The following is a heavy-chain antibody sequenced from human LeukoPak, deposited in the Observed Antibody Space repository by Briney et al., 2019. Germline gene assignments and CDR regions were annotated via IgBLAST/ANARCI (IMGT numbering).Heavy chain of an antibody. V-gene: IGHV4-59*01. Sequence: PSETLSLTCTVSGGSISSYYWSWIRQPPGKGLEWIGYIYYSGSTNYNPSLKSRVTISVDTSKNQFSLKLSSVTAADTAVYYCAREEVRGVISTNWFDPWGQGTLVTVSS. CDR1: GGSISSYY. CDR3: AREEVRGVISTNWFDP. CDR2: IYYSGST. D-gene: IGHD3-10*01. J-gene: IGHJ5*02.